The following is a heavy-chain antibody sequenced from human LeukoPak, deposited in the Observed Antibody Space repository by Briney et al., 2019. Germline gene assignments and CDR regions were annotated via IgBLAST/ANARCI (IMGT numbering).Heavy chain of an antibody. D-gene: IGHD6-13*01. J-gene: IGHJ3*02. CDR1: GYIFTSYS. CDR3: AREEGAPIAAANI. Sequence: ASVKVSCKASGYIFTSYSISWVRQAPGQRLEWMGWISAYNGDTNYVQKLQGRVTMTTDTSTSTAYMELKSLRSDDTAVYYCAREEGAPIAAANIWGLGTKVAVSS. V-gene: IGHV1-18*01. CDR2: ISAYNGDT.